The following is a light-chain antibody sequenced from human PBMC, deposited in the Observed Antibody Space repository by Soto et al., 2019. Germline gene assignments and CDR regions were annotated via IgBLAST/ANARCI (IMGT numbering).Light chain of an antibody. CDR2: DAS. J-gene: IGKJ1*01. CDR3: QHYNGYPVT. V-gene: IGKV1-5*01. CDR1: QTLSNW. Sequence: DIQMTQSPSTLSASAGDIVTVTCPASQTLSNWLAWYQQKPGKAPRLLIYDASLLQRGVPSRFSGSGSGTEFTLTITSLQPDDFATYYCQHYNGYPVTFGQGTKV.